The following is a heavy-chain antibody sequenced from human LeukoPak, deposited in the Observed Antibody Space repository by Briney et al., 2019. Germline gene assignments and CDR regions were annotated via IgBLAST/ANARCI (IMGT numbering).Heavy chain of an antibody. D-gene: IGHD5-12*01. V-gene: IGHV3-7*01. CDR1: GFTFSSYW. Sequence: EGSLRLSCVGSGFTFSSYWMSWVRQAPGKGLEWVANIKEYGSEKYYVDSVKGRFTASRDDAKNSLYLQMTSLRAEDTAVYYCARHLVEGYTRKWFDLWGQGTLVTVSS. CDR2: IKEYGSEK. J-gene: IGHJ5*02. CDR3: ARHLVEGYTRKWFDL.